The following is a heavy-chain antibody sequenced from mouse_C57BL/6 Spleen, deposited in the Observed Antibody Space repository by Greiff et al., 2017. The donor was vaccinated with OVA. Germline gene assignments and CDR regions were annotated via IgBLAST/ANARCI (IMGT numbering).Heavy chain of an antibody. D-gene: IGHD3-1*01. CDR3: ASGRADAMDY. CDR1: GYAFSSSW. V-gene: IGHV1-82*01. CDR2: IYPGDGDT. Sequence: QVQLKQSGPELVKPGASVKISCKASGYAFSSSWMNWVQQRPGKGLEWIGRIYPGDGDTNYNGKFKGKATLPADKSSSTAYMHRSSLTSEDSAVYFCASGRADAMDYWGQGTSVTVSA. J-gene: IGHJ4*01.